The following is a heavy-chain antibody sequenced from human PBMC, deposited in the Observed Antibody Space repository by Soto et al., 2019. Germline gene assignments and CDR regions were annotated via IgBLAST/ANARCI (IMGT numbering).Heavy chain of an antibody. CDR3: AKDRGNWNNHYGMDV. Sequence: QVQVVESGGGVVQPGGSLRLSCAASGFPFNTYGIHWVRQAPGKGLEWVAVISYDGTYKHYTDSVKGRFAISRDNSNDTLYLQLNSLRADDTAVYYCAKDRGNWNNHYGMDVWGQGTPVTVSS. CDR1: GFPFNTYG. D-gene: IGHD1-1*01. V-gene: IGHV3-30*18. CDR2: ISYDGTYK. J-gene: IGHJ6*02.